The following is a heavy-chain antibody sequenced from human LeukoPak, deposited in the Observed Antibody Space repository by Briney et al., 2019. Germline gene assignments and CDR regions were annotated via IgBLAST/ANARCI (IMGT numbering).Heavy chain of an antibody. CDR3: ARDLENPYYYGSSGYPMAY. CDR1: GFTFSSYS. V-gene: IGHV3-21*01. J-gene: IGHJ4*02. CDR2: ISSSSSYI. D-gene: IGHD3-22*01. Sequence: GGSLRLSCAASGFTFSSYSMNWVRQAPGKGLEWVSSISSSSSYIYYADSVKGRFTISRDNAKNSLYLQMSSLRAEDTAVYYCARDLENPYYYGSSGYPMAYWGQGTLVTVSS.